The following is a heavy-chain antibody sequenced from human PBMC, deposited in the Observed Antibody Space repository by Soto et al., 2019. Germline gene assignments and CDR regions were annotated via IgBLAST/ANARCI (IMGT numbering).Heavy chain of an antibody. D-gene: IGHD3-22*01. V-gene: IGHV3-9*01. CDR1: GFTFDDYA. CDR2: ISWNSGSI. CDR3: AAYRGVVAPDAFDI. Sequence: EVQLVESGGGLVQPGRSLRLSCAASGFTFDDYAMHWVRQAPGKGLEWVSGISWNSGSIGYADSVKGRFTISRDNAKNSLYLQMNSLRAEDRALYYCAAYRGVVAPDAFDIWGQGTMVTVSS. J-gene: IGHJ3*02.